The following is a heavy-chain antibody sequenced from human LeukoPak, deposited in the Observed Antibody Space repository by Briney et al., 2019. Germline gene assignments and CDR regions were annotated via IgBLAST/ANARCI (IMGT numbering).Heavy chain of an antibody. V-gene: IGHV4-4*09. CDR2: IYTSGST. CDR1: GGSITSYY. CDR3: ARDRPPRGLAYCGGDCYSAFDY. D-gene: IGHD2-21*02. Sequence: PSETLSLTCTVSGGSITSYYGSWIRQPPGKGLEWIGYIYTSGSTNYNPSLKSRVTISVDTSKNQFSLKLSSVTAADTAVYYCARDRPPRGLAYCGGDCYSAFDYWGQGTLVTVSS. J-gene: IGHJ4*02.